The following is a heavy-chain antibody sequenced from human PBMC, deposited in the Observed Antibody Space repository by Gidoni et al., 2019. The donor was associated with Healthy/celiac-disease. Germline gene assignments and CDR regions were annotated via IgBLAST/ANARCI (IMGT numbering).Heavy chain of an antibody. J-gene: IGHJ4*02. D-gene: IGHD6-13*01. CDR2: ISYDGSNK. CDR1: GFTFSSYA. Sequence: QVQLVESGGGVVQPGRSLRLSCAASGFTFSSYAMHWVRQAPGKGLEWVAVISYDGSNKYYADSVKGRFTISRDNSKNTLYLQMNSLRAEDTAVYYCARVGSSWYGPLDYWGQGTLVTVSS. V-gene: IGHV3-30-3*01. CDR3: ARVGSSWYGPLDY.